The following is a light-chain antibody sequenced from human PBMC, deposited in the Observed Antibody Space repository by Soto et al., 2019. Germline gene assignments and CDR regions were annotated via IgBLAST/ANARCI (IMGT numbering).Light chain of an antibody. CDR1: SSDVGAYNR. Sequence: QSALTQPPSASGSPGQSVTISCTGTSSDVGAYNRVSWYQHHPGKAPKLMIYEVSKRPSGVPDRFSGSKSGNTASLTISGLQAEDEADYYCNSYTSSSTWVFGGGTKLTVL. J-gene: IGLJ3*02. V-gene: IGLV2-18*02. CDR3: NSYTSSSTWV. CDR2: EVS.